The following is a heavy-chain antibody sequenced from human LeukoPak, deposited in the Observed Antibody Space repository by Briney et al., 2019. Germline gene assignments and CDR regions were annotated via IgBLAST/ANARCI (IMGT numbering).Heavy chain of an antibody. CDR1: GGSISSYY. J-gene: IGHJ4*02. CDR2: IYYSGST. D-gene: IGHD5-12*01. V-gene: IGHV4-39*07. Sequence: SETLSLTCIVSGGSISSYYWGWIRQPPGKGLEWIGSIYYSGSTYYNPSLKSRVTISVDTSKNHFSLKLSSVTAADTAVYYCARSGSGYLRYYFDYWGQGTLVTVSS. CDR3: ARSGSGYLRYYFDY.